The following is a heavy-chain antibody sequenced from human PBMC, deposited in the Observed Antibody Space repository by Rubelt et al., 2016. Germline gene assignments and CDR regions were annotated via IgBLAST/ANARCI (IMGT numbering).Heavy chain of an antibody. V-gene: IGHV3-11*06. D-gene: IGHD7-27*01. J-gene: IGHJ4*02. CDR1: GFTFSDSY. CDR2: ITSSGTYA. Sequence: GGGLVKPGGSLRLSCAASGFTFSDSYMTWIRQAPGKGLEWVAYITSSGTYANYADSVKGRFTISRDNAKNSLYLQMNSLRAEDTAVYYCAREGQPGVIDYWGQGILVSVSS. CDR3: AREGQPGVIDY.